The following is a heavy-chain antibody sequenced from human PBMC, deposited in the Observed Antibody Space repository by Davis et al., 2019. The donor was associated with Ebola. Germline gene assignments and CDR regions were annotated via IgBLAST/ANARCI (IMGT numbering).Heavy chain of an antibody. CDR3: AKSSSQGSGSYYNGLYYYYGMDV. D-gene: IGHD3-10*01. Sequence: PGGSLRLSCAASGFTFSSYAMSWVRQAPGKGLEWVSAISGSGGSTYYADSVKGRFTISRDNSKNTLYLQMNSLRAEDTAVYYCAKSSSQGSGSYYNGLYYYYGMDVWGQGATVTVSS. CDR2: ISGSGGST. CDR1: GFTFSSYA. J-gene: IGHJ6*02. V-gene: IGHV3-23*01.